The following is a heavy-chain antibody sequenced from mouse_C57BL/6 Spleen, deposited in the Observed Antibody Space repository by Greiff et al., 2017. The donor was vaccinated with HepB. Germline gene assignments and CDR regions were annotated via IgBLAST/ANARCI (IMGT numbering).Heavy chain of an antibody. J-gene: IGHJ3*01. CDR1: GYTFTDYN. V-gene: IGHV1-18*01. Sequence: EVQLQQSGPELVKPGASVKIPCKASGYTFTDYNMDWVKQSHGKSLEWIGDINPNNGGTIYNQKFKGKATLTVDKSYSTAYMERRSLTSEDTAVDYCARARDWDEGFAYWGQGTLVTVSA. D-gene: IGHD4-1*01. CDR3: ARARDWDEGFAY. CDR2: INPNNGGT.